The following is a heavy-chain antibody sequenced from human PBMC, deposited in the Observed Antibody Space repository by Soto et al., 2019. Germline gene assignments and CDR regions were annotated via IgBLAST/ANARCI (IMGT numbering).Heavy chain of an antibody. V-gene: IGHV3-49*03. D-gene: IGHD4-4*01. CDR1: GFTFGDYA. Sequence: PGGSLRLSCTASGFTFGDYAKSWFRQAPGKGLEWVGFIRSKAYGGTTEYAASVKGRFTISRDDSKSIAYLQMNSLKTEDTAVYYCTRVSSAVTTYYYYMDVWGKGTTVTVS. CDR3: TRVSSAVTTYYYYMDV. CDR2: IRSKAYGGTT. J-gene: IGHJ6*03.